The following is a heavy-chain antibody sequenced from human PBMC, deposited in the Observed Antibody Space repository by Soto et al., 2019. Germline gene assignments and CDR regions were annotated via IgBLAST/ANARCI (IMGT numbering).Heavy chain of an antibody. CDR2: IYHSGST. J-gene: IGHJ5*02. CDR1: GGSISSSNL. CDR3: ARGRLLWFGELSRDNWFDP. D-gene: IGHD3-10*01. Sequence: SSETLSLTCAVSGGSISSSNLWSWVRQPPGKGLEWIGEIYHSGSTNYNPSLKSRVTISVDKSKNQFSLKLSSVTAADTAVYYCARGRLLWFGELSRDNWFDPWGQGTLVTVSS. V-gene: IGHV4-4*02.